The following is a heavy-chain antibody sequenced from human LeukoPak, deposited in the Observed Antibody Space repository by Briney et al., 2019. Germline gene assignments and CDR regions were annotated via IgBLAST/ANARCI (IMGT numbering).Heavy chain of an antibody. CDR2: ISSSSSYI. V-gene: IGHV3-21*01. D-gene: IGHD1-7*01. J-gene: IGHJ4*02. Sequence: GGSLRLSCAASGFTFSSYNMNWVRQAPGKGLEWVSSISSSSSYIYYADSVKGRFTISRDNAKNSRYLQMNSLRAEDTAVYYCARDKVNTGTSNFDYWGQGTLVTVSS. CDR3: ARDKVNTGTSNFDY. CDR1: GFTFSSYN.